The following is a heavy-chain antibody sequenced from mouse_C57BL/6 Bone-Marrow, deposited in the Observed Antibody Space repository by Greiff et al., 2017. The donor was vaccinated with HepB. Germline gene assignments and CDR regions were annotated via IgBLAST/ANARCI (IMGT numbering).Heavy chain of an antibody. CDR2: ISSGSSTI. D-gene: IGHD4-1*01. V-gene: IGHV5-17*01. CDR3: ARQNWAWFAY. J-gene: IGHJ3*01. CDR1: GFTFSDYG. Sequence: DVKLQESGGGLVKPGGSLKLSCAASGFTFSDYGMHWVRQAPEKGLEWVAYISSGSSTIYYADTVKGRFTISRDNAKNTLFLQMTSLRSEDTAMYYCARQNWAWFAYWGQGTLVTVSA.